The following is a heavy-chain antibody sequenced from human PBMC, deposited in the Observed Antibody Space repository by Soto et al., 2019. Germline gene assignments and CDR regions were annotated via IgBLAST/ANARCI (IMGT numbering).Heavy chain of an antibody. CDR1: GFTISGKKY. V-gene: IGHV3-53*01. J-gene: IGHJ3*01. Sequence: PGGSLRLSCAAFGFTISGKKYVAWVRQAPGKGLEWVSALYDLDGSFYAASVKGRFTTSSDSSKTTVYLQVNDLRPDDTAVYYCATWHEREHAYDVWGQGTTVTVS. D-gene: IGHD1-1*01. CDR3: ATWHEREHAYDV. CDR2: LYDLDGS.